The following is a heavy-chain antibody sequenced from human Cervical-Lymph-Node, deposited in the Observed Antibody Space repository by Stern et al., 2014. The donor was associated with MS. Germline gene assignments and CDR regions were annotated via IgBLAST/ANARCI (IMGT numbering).Heavy chain of an antibody. CDR3: ASAYCGGDCPDWYFDL. V-gene: IGHV1-69*01. D-gene: IGHD2-21*02. CDR1: GGTFSSYA. CDR2: IIPIFGTA. Sequence: VQLVESGAEVKKPGSSVKVSCKASGGTFSSYAISWGRQAPGQGLEWMGGIIPIFGTANYPQKFQGRVTITADESTSTAYMELSSLRSEDTAVYYCASAYCGGDCPDWYFDLWGRGTLVTVSS. J-gene: IGHJ2*01.